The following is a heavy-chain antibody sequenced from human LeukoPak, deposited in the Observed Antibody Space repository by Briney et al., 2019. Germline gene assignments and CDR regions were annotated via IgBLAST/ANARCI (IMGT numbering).Heavy chain of an antibody. J-gene: IGHJ5*02. CDR3: ARPYYYDSRVDP. V-gene: IGHV4-30-4*01. CDR2: MYYSGST. D-gene: IGHD3-22*01. Sequence: SETLSLTCTVSGGSISSGDYYWSWVRQPPGKGLEWIAYMYYSGSTYYNPSLKSRVTMSADTSKNQLSLKLSSVTAADTAVYYCARPYYYDSRVDPWGQGILVTVSS. CDR1: GGSISSGDYY.